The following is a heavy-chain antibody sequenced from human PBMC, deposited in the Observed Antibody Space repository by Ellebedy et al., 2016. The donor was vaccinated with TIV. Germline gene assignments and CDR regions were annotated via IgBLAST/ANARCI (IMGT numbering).Heavy chain of an antibody. J-gene: IGHJ4*02. D-gene: IGHD6-19*01. CDR1: RFTFNNYA. V-gene: IGHV3-30-3*01. Sequence: GESLKISCAASRFTFNNYAMHWVRQAPGKGLEWVAVLSFDGSSEFYADSVKGRFTISRDNSMTTLYLEMNSLRAEDTAVYYCARDLDKSSGWYGGAAYWGQGTLVTVSS. CDR2: LSFDGSSE. CDR3: ARDLDKSSGWYGGAAY.